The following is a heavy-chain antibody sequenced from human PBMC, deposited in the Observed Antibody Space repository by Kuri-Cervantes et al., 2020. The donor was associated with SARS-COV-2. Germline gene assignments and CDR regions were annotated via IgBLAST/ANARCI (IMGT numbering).Heavy chain of an antibody. D-gene: IGHD6-19*01. Sequence: SETLSLTCTVSGGSISSYYWSWIRQPAGKGLEWIGRIYTSGSTNYNPSLKSRVTTSVDTSKNQFSLKLSSVTAADTAVYYCARVPQGVAGSAFDIWGQGTMVTVSS. V-gene: IGHV4-4*07. CDR1: GGSISSYY. J-gene: IGHJ3*02. CDR2: IYTSGST. CDR3: ARVPQGVAGSAFDI.